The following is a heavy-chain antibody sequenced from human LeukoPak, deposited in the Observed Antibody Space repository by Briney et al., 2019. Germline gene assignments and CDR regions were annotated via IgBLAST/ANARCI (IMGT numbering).Heavy chain of an antibody. CDR3: ARKTYYYDSGSYSKSYYFDY. Sequence: PGGSLRLSCAASGFTFSSYAVNWVRQAPGKGLEWLSDISSSSTDTNYADSVKGRFTISRDNAKNSLFLQLNSLRAEDTAVYYCARKTYYYDSGSYSKSYYFDYWGQGTLVTVSS. CDR2: ISSSSTDT. V-gene: IGHV3-21*05. D-gene: IGHD3-10*01. J-gene: IGHJ4*02. CDR1: GFTFSSYA.